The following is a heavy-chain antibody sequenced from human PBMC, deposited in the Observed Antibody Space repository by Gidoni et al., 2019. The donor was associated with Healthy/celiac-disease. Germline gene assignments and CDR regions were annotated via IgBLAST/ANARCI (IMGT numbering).Heavy chain of an antibody. CDR1: GFTFSSDG. CDR2: IWYDGSNK. Sequence: QVQLVESGGGVVQPGRSLRLSCAASGFTFSSDGMHWVRQAPGKGLEWVAVIWYDGSNKYYADSVKGRFTISRDNSKNTLYLQMNSLRAEDTAVYYCARDPTPPYYYDSSGYHYYYGMDVWGQGTTVTVSS. CDR3: ARDPTPPYYYDSSGYHYYYGMDV. J-gene: IGHJ6*02. V-gene: IGHV3-33*01. D-gene: IGHD3-22*01.